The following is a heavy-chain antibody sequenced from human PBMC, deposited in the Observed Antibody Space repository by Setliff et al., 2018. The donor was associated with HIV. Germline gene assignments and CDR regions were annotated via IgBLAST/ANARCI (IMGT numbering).Heavy chain of an antibody. CDR1: GYSFTSNW. CDR3: ARSDSANWYVDY. CDR2: IHPVDSDT. V-gene: IGHV5-51*01. J-gene: IGHJ4*02. D-gene: IGHD1-1*01. Sequence: PGESLKISCEGSGYSFTSNWIGWVRQMPGKGLEWMGIIHPVDSDTRYSPSFQGQVTISADKSISTAYLQWSSLKASDTAMFYCARSDSANWYVDYWGQGTLVTVSS.